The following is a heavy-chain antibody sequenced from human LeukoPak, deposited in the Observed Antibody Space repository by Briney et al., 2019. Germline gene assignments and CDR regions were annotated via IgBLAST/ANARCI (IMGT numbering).Heavy chain of an antibody. Sequence: GGSLRLSCAASGFTFSSYAMHWVRQASGKGLEWMAVISYDGSNKYYADSVKGRFTISRDNSKNTLYLQMNSLRAEDTAVYYCARSEIEYSSSRYFDYWGQGTLVTVSS. CDR2: ISYDGSNK. CDR3: ARSEIEYSSSRYFDY. D-gene: IGHD6-6*01. CDR1: GFTFSSYA. V-gene: IGHV3-30*04. J-gene: IGHJ4*02.